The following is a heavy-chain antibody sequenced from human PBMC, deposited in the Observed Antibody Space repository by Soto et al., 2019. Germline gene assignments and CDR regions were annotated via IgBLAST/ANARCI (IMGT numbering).Heavy chain of an antibody. Sequence: PXXTLSLTCTVSCGSIISYYWSWIRQPPGKRLEWIGYXYYSGXTHYNHYLKSXXTISVDTXXNQSYLKLSSVTAADTAVYYCARHWALGPTPDYWGQGTLVTVSS. J-gene: IGHJ4*02. CDR2: XYYSGXT. CDR1: CGSIISYY. V-gene: IGHV4-59*08. CDR3: ARHWALGPTPDY. D-gene: IGHD3-16*01.